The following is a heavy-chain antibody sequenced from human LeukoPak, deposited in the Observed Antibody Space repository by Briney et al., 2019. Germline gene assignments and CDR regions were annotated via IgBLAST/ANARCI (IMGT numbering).Heavy chain of an antibody. J-gene: IGHJ4*02. CDR1: GFSLSPSGVG. Sequence: SGPTLVNPTQTLTLTCTFSGFSLSPSGVGVGWIRQPPGKALEWLALIDWNNDKRYSPSLKSRLTITKDTSKNQVVLTMTNMDPVDTATYYCARRQDCGGDCYPGYYYDYWGQGTLVTVSS. CDR2: IDWNNDK. CDR3: ARRQDCGGDCYPGYYYDY. V-gene: IGHV2-5*01. D-gene: IGHD2-21*02.